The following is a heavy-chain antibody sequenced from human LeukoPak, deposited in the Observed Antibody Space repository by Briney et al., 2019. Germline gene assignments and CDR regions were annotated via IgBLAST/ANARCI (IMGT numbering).Heavy chain of an antibody. CDR3: ARDHSERAFDI. Sequence: ASVKVSCKASGYTFTSYGISWVRQAPGQGLEWMGGIIPIFGTANYAQKFQGRVTITTDESTSTAYMELSSLRSEDTAVYYCARDHSERAFDIWGQGTMVTDSS. J-gene: IGHJ3*02. V-gene: IGHV1-69*05. CDR2: IIPIFGTA. CDR1: GYTFTSYG. D-gene: IGHD6-13*01.